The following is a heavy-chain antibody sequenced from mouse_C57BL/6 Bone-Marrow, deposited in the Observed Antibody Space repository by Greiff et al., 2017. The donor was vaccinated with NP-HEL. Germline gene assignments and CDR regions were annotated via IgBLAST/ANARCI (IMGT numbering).Heavy chain of an antibody. V-gene: IGHV1-75*01. CDR1: GYTFTDYY. CDR2: IFPGSGST. Sequence: QVQLKQSGPELVKPGASVKISCKASGYTFTDYYINWVKQRPGQGLEWIGWIFPGSGSTYYNEKFKGKATLTVDNSSSTAYMLLSSLTSEDSAVYFCARNYGSYYFDYWGQGTTLTVSS. J-gene: IGHJ2*01. CDR3: ARNYGSYYFDY. D-gene: IGHD1-1*01.